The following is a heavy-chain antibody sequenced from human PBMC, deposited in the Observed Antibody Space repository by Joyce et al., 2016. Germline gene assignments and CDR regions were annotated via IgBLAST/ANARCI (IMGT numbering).Heavy chain of an antibody. Sequence: QVHLVQSGAEVKKSGSSVKVSCKVSGGSFNKYTVSWVRQAPGQGLAWMGRSIPMLNMTNYAQEFQGRVTITADKATTTAYMQLTGLRSDDTAVYFCAGTFNYPHHDGMDVWGQGTTVTVSS. CDR2: SIPMLNMT. V-gene: IGHV1-69*02. CDR3: AGTFNYPHHDGMDV. CDR1: GGSFNKYT. D-gene: IGHD5-24*01. J-gene: IGHJ6*02.